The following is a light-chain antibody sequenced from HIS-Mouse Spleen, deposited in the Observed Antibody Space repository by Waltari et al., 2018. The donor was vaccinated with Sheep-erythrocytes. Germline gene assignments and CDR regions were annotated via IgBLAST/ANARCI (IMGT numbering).Light chain of an antibody. CDR1: SSDVGSYNL. Sequence: QSALTQPASVSGSPGQSLTISCTGTSSDVGSYNLVSWYQQHPGKAPKLMIYEGSKRPSGVSNRFSGSKSGNTASLTISGLQAEDEADYYCCSYAGSSTPWVFGGGNKLTVL. V-gene: IGLV2-23*01. J-gene: IGLJ3*02. CDR3: CSYAGSSTPWV. CDR2: EGS.